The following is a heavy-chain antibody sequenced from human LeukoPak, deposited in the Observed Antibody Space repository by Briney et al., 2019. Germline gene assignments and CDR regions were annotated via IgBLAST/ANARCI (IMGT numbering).Heavy chain of an antibody. Sequence: SSETLSLTCTVSGGSISSYYWSWIRQPPGKGLEWIGYIYYSGSTNYNPSLKSRVTISVDTSKNQFSLKLSSVTAADTAVYYCARERFRAFDIWGQGTMVTVSS. D-gene: IGHD3-10*01. V-gene: IGHV4-59*01. J-gene: IGHJ3*02. CDR3: ARERFRAFDI. CDR1: GGSISSYY. CDR2: IYYSGST.